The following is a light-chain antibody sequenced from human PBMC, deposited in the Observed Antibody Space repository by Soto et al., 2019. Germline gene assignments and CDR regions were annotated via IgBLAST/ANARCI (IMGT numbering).Light chain of an antibody. CDR3: AAWDDSLNGVV. V-gene: IGLV1-36*01. CDR1: SSNIGDNA. CDR2: YDD. Sequence: QSVLTQPPSVSEAPRQRVTISCSGSSSNIGDNAVNWYQQLPGKAPKLLIYYDDLLPSGVSDRFSGSKSGTSASLAISGLQSEDEADYYCAAWDDSLNGVVFGGGTKFTVL. J-gene: IGLJ2*01.